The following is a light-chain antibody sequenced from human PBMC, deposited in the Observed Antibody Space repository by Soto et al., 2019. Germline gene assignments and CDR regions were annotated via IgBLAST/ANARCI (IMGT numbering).Light chain of an antibody. CDR3: QQYGTSPRT. V-gene: IGKV3-20*01. J-gene: IGKJ5*01. Sequence: EIVLTQSPGTLSLSPGERATLSCRASQSVSSKNLAWYQQKLGRAPRLLISGASRRATGIPDRFSGSGSGTDFTLTITSLEPEDFAVYYCQQYGTSPRTFGQGTRLEI. CDR2: GAS. CDR1: QSVSSKN.